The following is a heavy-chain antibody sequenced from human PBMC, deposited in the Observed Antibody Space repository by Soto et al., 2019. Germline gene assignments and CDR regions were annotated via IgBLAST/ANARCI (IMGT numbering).Heavy chain of an antibody. Sequence: QVQLQQWGAGLLKPSETLSLTCAVYGGSFSGYYWTWIRQPPGTGLEWIGEINHSGSTNYNPSLKSRVRVPVDTSKHQFSLKLTSVTAADTAVYYCARDKITGLFDYWGQGNLVTVSS. D-gene: IGHD2-8*02. V-gene: IGHV4-34*01. CDR2: INHSGST. J-gene: IGHJ4*02. CDR3: ARDKITGLFDY. CDR1: GGSFSGYY.